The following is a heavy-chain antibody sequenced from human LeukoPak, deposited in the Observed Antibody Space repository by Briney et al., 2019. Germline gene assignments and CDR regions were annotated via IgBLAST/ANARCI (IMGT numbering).Heavy chain of an antibody. D-gene: IGHD4/OR15-4a*01. CDR2: IYCSGGT. J-gene: IGHJ6*02. CDR1: GGSISSYY. Sequence: SETLSLTCTVSGGSISSYYWSWIRQPPGKGLEWIGYIYCSGGTNYNPSLKSRVTISVDTTKNQFSLKLSSVTAADTAVYYCARGANFYYYGMDVWGQGTTVTVSS. CDR3: ARGANFYYYGMDV. V-gene: IGHV4-59*12.